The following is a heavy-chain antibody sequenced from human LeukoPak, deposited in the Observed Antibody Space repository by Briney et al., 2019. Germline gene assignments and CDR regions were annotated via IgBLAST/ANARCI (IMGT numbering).Heavy chain of an antibody. V-gene: IGHV4-30-2*01. Sequence: SETLSLTCAVSGGSISSGGYSWSWIRQPPGTGLEWIGYIYHSGSTYYNPSLKSRVTISVDRSKNQFSLKLSSVTAADTAVYYCARARFLEWFFDYWGQGTLVTVSS. D-gene: IGHD3-3*01. CDR3: ARARFLEWFFDY. J-gene: IGHJ4*02. CDR1: GGSISSGGYS. CDR2: IYHSGST.